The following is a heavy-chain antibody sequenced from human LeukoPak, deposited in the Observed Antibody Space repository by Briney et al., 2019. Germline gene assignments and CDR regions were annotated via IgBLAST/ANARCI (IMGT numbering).Heavy chain of an antibody. CDR2: MNPNSGNT. V-gene: IGHV1-8*01. D-gene: IGHD6-13*01. Sequence: ASVKVSCKASGYTFTSYDINWVRQATGQGLEWMGWMNPNSGNTGYAQKFQGRVTMTRNTSISTAYMELSSLRSEDTAMYYCARDFSSSWYTWFDPWGQGTLVTVSS. J-gene: IGHJ5*02. CDR3: ARDFSSSWYTWFDP. CDR1: GYTFTSYD.